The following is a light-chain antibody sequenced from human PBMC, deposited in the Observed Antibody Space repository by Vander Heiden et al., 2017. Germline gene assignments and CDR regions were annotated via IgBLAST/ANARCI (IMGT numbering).Light chain of an antibody. J-gene: IGKJ1*01. CDR1: QSISSW. V-gene: IGKV1-5*03. CDR3: QQYNSYSRT. Sequence: DLQMTQSPSTLSASVGDRVTITCRASQSISSWLAWYQQKPGKAPKLLIYKASSLESGVPSRFSDSGSGTEFTLTISSLQPDDLATYYCQQYNSYSRTFGQGTKVEIK. CDR2: KAS.